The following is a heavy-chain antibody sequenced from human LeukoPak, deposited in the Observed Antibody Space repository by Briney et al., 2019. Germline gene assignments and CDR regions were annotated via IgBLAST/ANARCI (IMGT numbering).Heavy chain of an antibody. CDR2: ISYDGSSK. J-gene: IGHJ4*02. Sequence: GGSLRLSCAASGFSFSSYGMHWVRQAPGKGLEWVAVISYDGSSKYYAESVKGRFTISRDNSKNSLYLQMNSLRAEDTAVYYCARDQIPFVVVTAIGHFDYWGQGTLVTVSS. D-gene: IGHD2-21*02. V-gene: IGHV3-30*03. CDR1: GFSFSSYG. CDR3: ARDQIPFVVVTAIGHFDY.